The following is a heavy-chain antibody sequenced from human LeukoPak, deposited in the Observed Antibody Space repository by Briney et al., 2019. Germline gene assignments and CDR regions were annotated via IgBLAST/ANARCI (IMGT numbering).Heavy chain of an antibody. CDR3: ARVVGYCSSTSCQGDY. J-gene: IGHJ4*02. V-gene: IGHV1-69*13. Sequence: ASVKVSCKASGYTFTSYGISWVRQAPGQGLEWMGWIIPIFGTANYAQKFQGRVTITADESTSTAYMELSSLRSEDTAVYYCARVVGYCSSTSCQGDYWGQGTLVTVSS. D-gene: IGHD2-2*01. CDR1: GYTFTSYG. CDR2: IIPIFGTA.